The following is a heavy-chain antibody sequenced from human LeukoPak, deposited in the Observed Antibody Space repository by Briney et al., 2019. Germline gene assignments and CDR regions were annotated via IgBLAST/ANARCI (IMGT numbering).Heavy chain of an antibody. CDR1: GFTFSSYG. CDR3: ARDATTTVGWVYMDV. D-gene: IGHD4-11*01. V-gene: IGHV3-23*01. CDR2: ISATGGTT. J-gene: IGHJ6*03. Sequence: GGSLRLSCAASGFTFSSYGMSWVRQAPGKGLEWVSAISATGGTTYYADSVKGRFTISRDNAKNTVYLQMNSLRVEDTALYYCARDATTTVGWVYMDVWGEGTAVT.